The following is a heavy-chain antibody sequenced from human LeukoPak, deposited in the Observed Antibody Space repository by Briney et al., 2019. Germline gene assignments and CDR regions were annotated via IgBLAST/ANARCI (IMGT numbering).Heavy chain of an antibody. CDR3: AAGGDYYYHMDV. CDR1: GFTFDDYG. Sequence: GGSLRLSCAASGFTFDDYGMSWVRHAPGKGLEWVSGINWNGGSTGYADSVKGRFTISRDNAKSSVYLQMNSLRAEDTAVYHCAAGGDYYYHMDVWGKGTTVTVSS. V-gene: IGHV3-20*01. J-gene: IGHJ6*03. D-gene: IGHD3-10*01. CDR2: INWNGGST.